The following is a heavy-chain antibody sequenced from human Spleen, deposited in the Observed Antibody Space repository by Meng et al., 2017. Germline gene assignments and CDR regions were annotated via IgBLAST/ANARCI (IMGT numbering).Heavy chain of an antibody. CDR1: GGPISSADYY. Sequence: QVQLQESGPGLLKPSQTLSLTCTVSGGPISSADYYWSWIRQPPGKGLEWIGYTSYSGNTYYNPSLKSRITISVDRSRNQFSLKLSSVTAADTAVYYCARGPHYYSWSGIDYWGQGALVTVSS. CDR2: TSYSGNT. D-gene: IGHD3-3*01. V-gene: IGHV4-30-4*01. J-gene: IGHJ4*02. CDR3: ARGPHYYSWSGIDY.